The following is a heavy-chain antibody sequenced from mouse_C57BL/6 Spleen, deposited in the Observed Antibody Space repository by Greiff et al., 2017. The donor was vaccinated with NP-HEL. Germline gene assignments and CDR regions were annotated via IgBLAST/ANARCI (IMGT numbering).Heavy chain of an antibody. J-gene: IGHJ2*01. CDR3: TRSGSYYYGSSQSPYYFDY. V-gene: IGHV1-5*01. CDR1: GYTFTSYW. CDR2: IYPGNSDT. D-gene: IGHD1-1*01. Sequence: VQLQQSGTVLARPGASVKMSCKTSGYTFTSYWMHWVKQRPGQGLEWIGAIYPGNSDTSYNQKFKGKAKLTAVTAASTAYMELSSLTNEDSAVYYCTRSGSYYYGSSQSPYYFDYWGQGTTLTVSS.